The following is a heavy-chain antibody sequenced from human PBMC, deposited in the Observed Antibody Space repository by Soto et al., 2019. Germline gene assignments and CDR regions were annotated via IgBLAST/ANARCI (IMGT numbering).Heavy chain of an antibody. Sequence: ASVKVSCKASGYTFITYAIYWVRQAPGQRLEWMGWINAGNGNTKYSQKFQGRVTITRDTSARTAYMELRSLQSEDTAVYYCARSIAARPYYFYGMDVWGQGTTVTVSS. D-gene: IGHD6-6*01. J-gene: IGHJ6*02. CDR3: ARSIAARPYYFYGMDV. V-gene: IGHV1-3*01. CDR1: GYTFITYA. CDR2: INAGNGNT.